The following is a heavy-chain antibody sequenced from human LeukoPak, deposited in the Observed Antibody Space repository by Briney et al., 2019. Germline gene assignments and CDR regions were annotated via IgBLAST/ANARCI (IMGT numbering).Heavy chain of an antibody. Sequence: VASVKVSCKASGYTFTSYDINWVRQATGQGLEWMGWMNPNSGNTGYAQKFQGRVTMTRNTSISTAYMELSSLRSEDTAVYYCARKSTGVLRYFDWLGVWFDPWGQGTLVTVSS. CDR3: ARKSTGVLRYFDWLGVWFDP. CDR1: GYTFTSYD. CDR2: MNPNSGNT. J-gene: IGHJ5*02. V-gene: IGHV1-8*02. D-gene: IGHD3-9*01.